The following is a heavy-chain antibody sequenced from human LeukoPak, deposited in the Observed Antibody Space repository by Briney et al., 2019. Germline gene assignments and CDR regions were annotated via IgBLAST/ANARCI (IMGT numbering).Heavy chain of an antibody. V-gene: IGHV3-15*01. D-gene: IGHD3-10*01. CDR2: IKSKTDGGTT. CDR3: TTDTWFGESQEYYFDY. J-gene: IGHJ4*02. Sequence: GGSLRLSCAASGFTFSNAWMSWIRQAPGKGLEWVGRIKSKTDGGTTDYAAPVKGRFTISRDDSKNTLYLQMNSLKTEDTAVYYCTTDTWFGESQEYYFDYWGQGTLVTVSS. CDR1: GFTFSNAW.